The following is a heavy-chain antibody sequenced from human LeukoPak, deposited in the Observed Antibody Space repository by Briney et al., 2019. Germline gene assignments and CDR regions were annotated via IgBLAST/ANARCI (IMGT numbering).Heavy chain of an antibody. Sequence: PSETLSLTCTVSGGSISSSSYYWVWIRQPPGKGLEWIGSIFYSGSTYYNPSLKSRVTISLDTSKNQFSLKLSSVTAADTAMYYSARQAGYSYGYVGYYFDSWGQGTLVTVSS. CDR1: GGSISSSSYY. CDR3: ARQAGYSYGYVGYYFDS. J-gene: IGHJ4*02. CDR2: IFYSGST. V-gene: IGHV4-39*01. D-gene: IGHD5-18*01.